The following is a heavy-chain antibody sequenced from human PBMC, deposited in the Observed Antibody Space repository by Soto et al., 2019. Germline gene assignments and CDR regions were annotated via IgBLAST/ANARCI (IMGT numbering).Heavy chain of an antibody. V-gene: IGHV3-15*01. J-gene: IGHJ1*01. CDR3: TTARGTYGAEYFQH. CDR2: IKSKTDGGTT. D-gene: IGHD4-17*01. Sequence: GGSLRLSCAASGFTFTNAWMSWVRQAPGKGLEWVGRIKSKTDGGTTDYAAPVKGRFTISRDDSKNTLYLQTNSLKTEDTAVYYCTTARGTYGAEYFQHWGQGTLVTVSS. CDR1: GFTFTNAW.